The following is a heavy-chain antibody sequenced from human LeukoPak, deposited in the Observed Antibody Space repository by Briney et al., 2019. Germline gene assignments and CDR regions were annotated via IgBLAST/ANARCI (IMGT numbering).Heavy chain of an antibody. J-gene: IGHJ4*02. D-gene: IGHD3-10*01. CDR1: GFTFDDYA. CDR2: ISWNSGSI. V-gene: IGHV3-9*01. CDR3: AREKKIKAQLNYYGSGSYYDY. Sequence: QPGGSLRLSCAASGFTFDDYAMHWVRQAPGKGLEWVSGISWNSGSIGYADSVRGRFTISRDNAKNSLYLQMNSLRAEDTAVYYCAREKKIKAQLNYYGSGSYYDYWGQGTLVTVSS.